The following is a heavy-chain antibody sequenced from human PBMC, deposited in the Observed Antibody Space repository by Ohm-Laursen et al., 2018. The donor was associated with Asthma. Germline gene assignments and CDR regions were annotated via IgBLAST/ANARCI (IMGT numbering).Heavy chain of an antibody. D-gene: IGHD6-19*01. Sequence: SLRLSCTVSGFTFSSYSMNWVRQAPGKGLEWVSYISSSSSTIYYADSVKGRFTISRDNAKNSLYLQMNSLRDEDTAVYYCARAIGRLGLSAFDIWGQGAMVTVSS. CDR3: ARAIGRLGLSAFDI. CDR1: GFTFSSYS. J-gene: IGHJ3*02. CDR2: ISSSSSTI. V-gene: IGHV3-48*02.